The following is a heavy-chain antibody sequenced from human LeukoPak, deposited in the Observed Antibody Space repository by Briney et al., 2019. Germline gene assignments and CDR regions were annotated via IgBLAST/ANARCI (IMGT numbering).Heavy chain of an antibody. CDR3: AKDISNYDFWSGFYT. Sequence: GGSLRLSCAASGFTFDDYAMHWVRQAPGKGLEWVSLISGDGGSTYYADSVKGRFTISRDNSKNSLCLQMNSLRTEDTALYYCAKDISNYDFWSGFYTWGQGTLVTVSS. CDR2: ISGDGGST. J-gene: IGHJ5*02. CDR1: GFTFDDYA. V-gene: IGHV3-43*02. D-gene: IGHD3-3*01.